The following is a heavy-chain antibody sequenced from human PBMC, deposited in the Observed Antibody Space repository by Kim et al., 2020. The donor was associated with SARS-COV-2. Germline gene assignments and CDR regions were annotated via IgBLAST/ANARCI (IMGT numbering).Heavy chain of an antibody. J-gene: IGHJ6*02. CDR3: ARLPPHYYYYGMDV. CDR2: ISYDGSNK. Sequence: GGSLRLSCAASGFTFSSYAMHWVRQAPGKGLEWVAVISYDGSNKYYADSVKGRFTISRDNSKNTLYLQMNSLRAEDTAVYYCARLPPHYYYYGMDVWGQGTTVTVSS. V-gene: IGHV3-30-3*01. CDR1: GFTFSSYA.